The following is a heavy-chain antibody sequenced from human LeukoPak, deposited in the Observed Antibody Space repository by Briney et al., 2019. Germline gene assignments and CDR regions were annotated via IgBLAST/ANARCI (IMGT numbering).Heavy chain of an antibody. Sequence: PGGSLRLSCAASGFTVSSNYMSWVRQAPGKGLEWVSVIYSGGSTYYADSVKGRFTISRDNSKNTLYLQMNSLRAEDTALYYCMKLPTMIIVIDTDFEYWGQGAQVTVSS. D-gene: IGHD2-21*01. J-gene: IGHJ4*02. CDR3: MKLPTMIIVIDTDFEY. CDR1: GFTVSSNY. CDR2: IYSGGST. V-gene: IGHV3-66*01.